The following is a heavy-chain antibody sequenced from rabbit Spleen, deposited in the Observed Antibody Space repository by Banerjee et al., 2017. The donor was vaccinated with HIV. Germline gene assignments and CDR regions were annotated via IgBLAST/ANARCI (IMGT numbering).Heavy chain of an antibody. CDR2: IYTDDDLIT. CDR1: GFSLSSYW. J-gene: IGHJ4*01. CDR3: ARDLPGIIGWNFNL. Sequence: QEQLKETGGGLVQPGGSLTLTCKASGFSLSSYWINWVRRAPGKGLEWIGCIYTDDDLITYYASWVNGRFSISRENTQNTVSLQLTSLTAADTATYFCARDLPGIIGWNFNLWGPGTLVTVS. V-gene: IGHV1S47*01. D-gene: IGHD1-1*01.